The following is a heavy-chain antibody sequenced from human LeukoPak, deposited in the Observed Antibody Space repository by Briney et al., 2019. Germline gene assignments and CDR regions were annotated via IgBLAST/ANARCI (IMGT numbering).Heavy chain of an antibody. CDR2: IKQDGTEK. CDR3: ARDVRPDY. J-gene: IGHJ4*02. V-gene: IGHV3-7*04. CDR1: GFTFSSYW. D-gene: IGHD6-6*01. Sequence: PGESLRLSCAASGFTFSSYWMSWVRQAQGEGLEWVANIKQDGTEKYYMDSVKGRFSISRDNAKNSLYLQMNALRAEDTAVYYCARDVRPDYWGQGTLVTVST.